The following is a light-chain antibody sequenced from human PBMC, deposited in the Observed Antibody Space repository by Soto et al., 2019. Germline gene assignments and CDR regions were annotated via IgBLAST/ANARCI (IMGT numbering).Light chain of an antibody. V-gene: IGKV3-15*01. CDR2: GAS. J-gene: IGKJ2*01. CDR1: KTVPRN. Sequence: EIVMTQSPATLSLSQGEKAPFSCGPSKTVPRNIAWSQQKPGQAPRLLIHGASTRATGVSARFSGTGSGTEFTLTISSLQSEDFAVYYCQQYHNWPPQYTFGQGTRLQIK. CDR3: QQYHNWPPQYT.